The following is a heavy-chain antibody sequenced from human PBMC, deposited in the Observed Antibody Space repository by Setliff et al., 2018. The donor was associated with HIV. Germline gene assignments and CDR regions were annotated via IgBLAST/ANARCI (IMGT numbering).Heavy chain of an antibody. D-gene: IGHD6-13*01. CDR3: ARDRAGRYRIAAAGTDVFDY. CDR2: ISAYNGNT. Sequence: ASVKVSCKASGYTFTSYGISWVRQAPGQGLEWMGWISAYNGNTNYAQKLQGRVTMTTDTSTSTAYMELRSLRSDDTAVYYCARDRAGRYRIAAAGTDVFDYWGQGTLVTVSS. V-gene: IGHV1-18*01. CDR1: GYTFTSYG. J-gene: IGHJ4*02.